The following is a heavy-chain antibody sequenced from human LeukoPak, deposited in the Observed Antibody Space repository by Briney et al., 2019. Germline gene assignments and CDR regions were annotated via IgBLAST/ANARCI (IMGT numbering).Heavy chain of an antibody. D-gene: IGHD2-21*02. CDR1: GFPFSSYD. Sequence: AGGSLRHSCAASGFPFSSYDMHWVRQTTGKGLEWVSAIDTSGGTYYPDSVRGRFTISRENAKDSFYLQMNSLTAGDTAVYYCAREGFCGGDCPGYFDLWGRGTLVTVSS. J-gene: IGHJ2*01. CDR3: AREGFCGGDCPGYFDL. V-gene: IGHV3-13*04. CDR2: IDTSGGT.